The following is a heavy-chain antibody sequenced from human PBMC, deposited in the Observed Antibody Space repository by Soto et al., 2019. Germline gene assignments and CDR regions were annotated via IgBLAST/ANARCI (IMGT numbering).Heavy chain of an antibody. V-gene: IGHV4-39*01. CDR3: ATGGGWLQNSNLRGLYFDY. D-gene: IGHD3-16*01. Sequence: PSETLSLTCTVSGDSISSGSYNWGWVRQPPGKGLEWIGSIYSSGMTHYNPSFNSRVTLSVDTSKSQFSLRLYSVTAADTAVYYCATGGGWLQNSNLRGLYFDYWGQGALVTVYS. CDR1: GDSISSGSYN. CDR2: IYSSGMT. J-gene: IGHJ4*02.